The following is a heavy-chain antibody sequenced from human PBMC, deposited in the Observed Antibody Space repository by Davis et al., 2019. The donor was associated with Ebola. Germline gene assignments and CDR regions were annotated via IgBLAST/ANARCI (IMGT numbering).Heavy chain of an antibody. Sequence: GESLKISCAASGFVFSDFSMNWVRQAPGKGLEWITYITKGSDAIHYADSVKGRFTVSRDNAKNLVFLQMSSLRDEDSAVYYCARDHFFAFDFWSQGDHVSVSS. CDR1: GFVFSDFS. CDR2: ITKGSDAI. V-gene: IGHV3-48*02. D-gene: IGHD3/OR15-3a*01. J-gene: IGHJ4*02. CDR3: ARDHFFAFDF.